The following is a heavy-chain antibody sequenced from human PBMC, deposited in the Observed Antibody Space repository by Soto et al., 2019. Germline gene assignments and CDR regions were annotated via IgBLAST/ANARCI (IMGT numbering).Heavy chain of an antibody. J-gene: IGHJ4*02. V-gene: IGHV4-59*08. Sequence: ETLSLTCTVSGDSISNYYWSWIRQPPGKGLEWIGCIYYSWSTNYNPSLNSRVTISVDTSKNQFSLKLTSVTAADAAVYYCARSNTRYSSPDYWGQGTQVTVSS. D-gene: IGHD6-13*01. CDR2: IYYSWST. CDR1: GDSISNYY. CDR3: ARSNTRYSSPDY.